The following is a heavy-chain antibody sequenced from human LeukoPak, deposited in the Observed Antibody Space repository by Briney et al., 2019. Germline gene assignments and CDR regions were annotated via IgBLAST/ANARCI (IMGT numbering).Heavy chain of an antibody. CDR2: IYYSGST. J-gene: IGHJ4*02. CDR3: ARHHPSGSFDY. CDR1: GGSISSYY. Sequence: SETPSLTCTVSGGSISSYYWSWIRQPPGKGLEWIGYIYYSGSTNYNPSLKSRVTISVDTSKNQFSLKLSSVTAADTAVYYCARHHPSGSFDYWGQGTLVTVSS. V-gene: IGHV4-59*08. D-gene: IGHD1-26*01.